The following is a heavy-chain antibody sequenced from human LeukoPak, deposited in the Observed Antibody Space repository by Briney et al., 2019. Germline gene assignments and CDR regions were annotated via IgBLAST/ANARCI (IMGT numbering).Heavy chain of an antibody. CDR2: ISGSGGST. CDR1: GFTFSSYA. D-gene: IGHD3-3*01. V-gene: IGHV3-23*01. Sequence: GGSLRLSCAASGFTFSSYAMSWVRQAPGKGLEWVSAISGSGGSTYYADSVKGRFTISRDNSKNTLYLQMNSLRAEDTAVYYCAEEKATIFGVVTNDAFDIWGQGTMVTVSS. J-gene: IGHJ3*02. CDR3: AEEKATIFGVVTNDAFDI.